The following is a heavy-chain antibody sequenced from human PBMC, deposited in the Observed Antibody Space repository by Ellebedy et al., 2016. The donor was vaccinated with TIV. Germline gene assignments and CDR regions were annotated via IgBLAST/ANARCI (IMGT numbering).Heavy chain of an antibody. Sequence: SQTLSLTCVISGDSVSTDIGWNWIRQSPSRGLEWLGRTYYMSKWNNDYAVSLKSRITINPDTSKNLFSLQLNSVTPEDTAVYYCARGWFGSGMGVWGQGTTVTVSS. V-gene: IGHV6-1*01. J-gene: IGHJ6*02. CDR1: GDSVSTDIG. CDR2: TYYMSKWNN. CDR3: ARGWFGSGMGV. D-gene: IGHD3-10*01.